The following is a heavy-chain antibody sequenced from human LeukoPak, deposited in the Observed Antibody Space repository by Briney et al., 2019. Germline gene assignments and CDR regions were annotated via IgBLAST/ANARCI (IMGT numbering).Heavy chain of an antibody. CDR3: ARAGWFGELWGLSYYYYMDV. Sequence: ASVTVSCKASGYTFTSYGISWVRQAPGQGLEWMGWISAYNGNTNYAQKLQGRVTMTTDTSTSTAYMELRSLRSDDTAVYYCARAGWFGELWGLSYYYYMDVWGKGTTVTISS. V-gene: IGHV1-18*01. D-gene: IGHD3-10*01. CDR1: GYTFTSYG. J-gene: IGHJ6*03. CDR2: ISAYNGNT.